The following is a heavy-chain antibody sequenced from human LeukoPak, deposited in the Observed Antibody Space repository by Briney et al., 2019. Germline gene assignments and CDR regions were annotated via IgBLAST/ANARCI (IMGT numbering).Heavy chain of an antibody. CDR3: ARGPICSSTSCSYACFDY. V-gene: IGHV4-34*01. CDR2: INHSGST. Sequence: PSETLTLTCAVYGGSFSGYYWSWIRQPPGKGLEWIGEINHSGSTNYNPSLKSRVTISVDTSKNQFSLKLSSVTAADTAVYYCARGPICSSTSCSYACFDYWGQGTLVTVSS. CDR1: GGSFSGYY. D-gene: IGHD2-2*01. J-gene: IGHJ4*01.